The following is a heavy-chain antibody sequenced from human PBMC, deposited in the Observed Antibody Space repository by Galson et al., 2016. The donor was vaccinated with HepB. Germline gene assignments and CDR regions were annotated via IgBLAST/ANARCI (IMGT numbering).Heavy chain of an antibody. Sequence: LRLSCAASGFSLSTYNTYWVRQAPGKGLAWVAVIWSDGRNKWYVDSVKGRFTISRDNSKNTVYLQMNSLRAEDTAMYYCTRRRGSSIYAMEVWGQGTTVIVSS. J-gene: IGHJ6*02. CDR2: IWSDGRNK. D-gene: IGHD2-2*01. CDR3: TRRRGSSIYAMEV. V-gene: IGHV3-33*07. CDR1: GFSLSTYN.